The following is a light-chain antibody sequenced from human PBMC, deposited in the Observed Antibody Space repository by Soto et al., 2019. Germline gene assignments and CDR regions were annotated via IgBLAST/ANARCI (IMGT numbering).Light chain of an antibody. CDR3: QQYNNSPPRT. Sequence: EIVMTQSPGNLSVSPGERATLSCRASQSVSSNFAWYQQKPGQAPRLLIYGASTRATGIPAMFSVSGSGTAFTLTISSLQSADFAVYYCQQYNNSPPRTFGQGTKVDIK. CDR2: GAS. CDR1: QSVSSN. J-gene: IGKJ1*01. V-gene: IGKV3-15*01.